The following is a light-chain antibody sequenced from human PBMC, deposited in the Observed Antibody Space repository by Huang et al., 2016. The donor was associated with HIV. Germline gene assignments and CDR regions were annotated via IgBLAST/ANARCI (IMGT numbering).Light chain of an antibody. CDR3: QQLHSYPIT. J-gene: IGKJ5*01. Sequence: QLTQSPSSLSMSVGDRVIITCQASQDIANSLAWYQHKPGRAPKLLISAASTLQRGVPTMFIGGSAETYFTLIITNLQPDDFASYYCQQLHSYPITFGQGTRLDI. V-gene: IGKV1-9*01. CDR2: AAS. CDR1: QDIANS.